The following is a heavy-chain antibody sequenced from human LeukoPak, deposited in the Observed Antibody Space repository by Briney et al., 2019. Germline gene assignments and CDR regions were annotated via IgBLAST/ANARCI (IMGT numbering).Heavy chain of an antibody. Sequence: SVKVSCKVSGGTFSSYTISWVRQAPGQGLEWMGGIIPIFDTANYAQKFEARVTITADKSTNTAYMELSSLRSEDTAVYYCARGNVDTALVGFYYYYMDVWGKGTTVTVSS. D-gene: IGHD5-18*01. J-gene: IGHJ6*03. CDR1: GGTFSSYT. CDR3: ARGNVDTALVGFYYYYMDV. V-gene: IGHV1-69*06. CDR2: IIPIFDTA.